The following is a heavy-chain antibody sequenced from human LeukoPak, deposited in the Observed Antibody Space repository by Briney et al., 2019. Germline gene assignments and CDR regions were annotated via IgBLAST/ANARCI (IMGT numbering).Heavy chain of an antibody. J-gene: IGHJ2*01. CDR2: INPNSGGT. CDR1: GYTFTGYY. V-gene: IGHV1-2*02. D-gene: IGHD2-2*01. Sequence: ASVKVPCKASGYTFTGYYMHWVRQAPGQGLEWMGWINPNSGGTNYAQKFQGRVTMTRDTSISTAYMELSRLRSDDTAVYYCARERRSVVPAATRYFDLWGRGTLVTVSS. CDR3: ARERRSVVPAATRYFDL.